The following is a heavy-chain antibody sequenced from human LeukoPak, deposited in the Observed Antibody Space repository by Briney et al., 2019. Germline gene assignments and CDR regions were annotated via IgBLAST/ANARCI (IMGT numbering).Heavy chain of an antibody. D-gene: IGHD2-15*01. J-gene: IGHJ3*02. CDR3: ARELEEAPGSSDAFDI. CDR1: GFTVRSNY. CDR2: IYSGGST. Sequence: QPGGSLRLSCAASGFTVRSNYMSWVPQARGKGLEGVSVIYSGGSTYYAGSVKGRFTISRDNSKNTLYLQMNSLRAEDTAVYYWARELEEAPGSSDAFDIWGQGTMVTVSS. V-gene: IGHV3-53*01.